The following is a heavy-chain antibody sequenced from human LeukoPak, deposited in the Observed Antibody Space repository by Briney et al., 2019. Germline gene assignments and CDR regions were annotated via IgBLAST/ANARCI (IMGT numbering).Heavy chain of an antibody. J-gene: IGHJ4*02. CDR1: GGTFSSDA. CDR3: ARGGIVVVAAVSFDY. V-gene: IGHV1-69*04. Sequence: SVKVSCKASGGTFSSDAISWVRQAPGQGLEWMGRIIPILGIANYAQKFQGRVTITADKSTSTAYMELSSLRSEDTAVYYCARGGIVVVAAVSFDYWGQGTLVTVSS. CDR2: IIPILGIA. D-gene: IGHD2-15*01.